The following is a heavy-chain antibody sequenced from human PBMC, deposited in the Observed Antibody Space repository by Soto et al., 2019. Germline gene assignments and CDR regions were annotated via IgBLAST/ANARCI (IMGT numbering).Heavy chain of an antibody. D-gene: IGHD3-10*01. V-gene: IGHV4-34*01. J-gene: IGHJ4*02. Sequence: SDTPSLTCAVYGGSFSGYYWSWIRQPPGKGLEWIGEINHSGSTNYNPSLKSRVTISVDTSKNQFSLKLSSVTAADTAVYYCARLGRVRGVIINDYWGQGTLVTVSS. CDR2: INHSGST. CDR3: ARLGRVRGVIINDY. CDR1: GGSFSGYY.